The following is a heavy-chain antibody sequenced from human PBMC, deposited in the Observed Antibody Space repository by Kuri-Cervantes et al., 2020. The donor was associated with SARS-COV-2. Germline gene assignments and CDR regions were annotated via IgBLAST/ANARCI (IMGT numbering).Heavy chain of an antibody. Sequence: LSLTCAASGFTFSSYGMHWVRQAPGKGLEWVAVIWYDGSNKYYADSVKGRFTISRDNSKNTLHPQMNSLRAEDTAVYYCAREEYSSSWWGELGPFDYWGQGTLVTVSS. J-gene: IGHJ4*02. V-gene: IGHV3-33*08. D-gene: IGHD6-13*01. CDR3: AREEYSSSWWGELGPFDY. CDR2: IWYDGSNK. CDR1: GFTFSSYG.